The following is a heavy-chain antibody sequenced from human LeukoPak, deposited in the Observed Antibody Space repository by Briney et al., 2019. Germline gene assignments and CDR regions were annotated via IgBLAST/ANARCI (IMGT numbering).Heavy chain of an antibody. CDR3: ARGLYYYDSKRSNWFDP. J-gene: IGHJ5*02. D-gene: IGHD3-22*01. CDR1: GYTFTSYY. CDR2: INPSGGST. V-gene: IGHV1-46*01. Sequence: ASVKVSCKASGYTFTSYYMHWVRQAPGQGLEWMGIINPSGGSTSYAQKFQGRVTMTRDMSTSTVYMELSSLRSEDTAVYYCARGLYYYDSKRSNWFDPWGQGTLVTVSS.